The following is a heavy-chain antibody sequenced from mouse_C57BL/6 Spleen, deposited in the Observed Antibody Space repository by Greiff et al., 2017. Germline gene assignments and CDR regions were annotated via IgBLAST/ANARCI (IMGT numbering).Heavy chain of an antibody. CDR1: GYTFTSYW. J-gene: IGHJ3*01. CDR2: IYPGCGST. CDR3: ARGYYGSRGFAY. Sequence: QVQLQQPGAELVKPGASVKMSCTASGYTFTSYWITWVKQRPGQGLEWIGDIYPGCGSTNYNEKFKSKATLTVDTSSSTAYMQLSSLTSEDSAVYYCARGYYGSRGFAYWGQGTLVTVSA. V-gene: IGHV1-55*01. D-gene: IGHD1-1*01.